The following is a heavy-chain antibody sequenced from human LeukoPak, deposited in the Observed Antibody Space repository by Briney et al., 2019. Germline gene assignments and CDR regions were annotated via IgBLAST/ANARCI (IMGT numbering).Heavy chain of an antibody. Sequence: ASVKVSCKASGYTFSDFHMHWVRQAPGQGLEWMGWINPNSGGTNYAQKFQGRVTMTRDTSISTAYMELSRLRSDDTAVYYCARGSSWDNFDYWGQGTLVTVSS. J-gene: IGHJ4*02. CDR1: GYTFSDFH. CDR2: INPNSGGT. CDR3: ARGSSWDNFDY. D-gene: IGHD6-13*01. V-gene: IGHV1-2*02.